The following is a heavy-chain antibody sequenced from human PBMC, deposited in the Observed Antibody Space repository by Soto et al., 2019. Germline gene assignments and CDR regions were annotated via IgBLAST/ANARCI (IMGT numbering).Heavy chain of an antibody. V-gene: IGHV3-48*02. CDR3: ARERQLVGFYYYYRMDV. CDR2: ISSSSSTI. J-gene: IGHJ6*02. Sequence: EVQLVESGGGLVQPGGSLRLSCAASGFTFSSYSMNWVRQAPGKGLEWVSYISSSSSTIYYADSVKGRFTISRDNAKNSLYLQMNSLRDEDTAVYYCARERQLVGFYYYYRMDVWGQGTTVTVSS. D-gene: IGHD6-6*01. CDR1: GFTFSSYS.